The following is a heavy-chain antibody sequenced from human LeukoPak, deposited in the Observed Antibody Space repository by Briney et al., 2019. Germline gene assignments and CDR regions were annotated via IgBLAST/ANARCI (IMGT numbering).Heavy chain of an antibody. Sequence: SETLSLTCTVSGGSISSSNYYWAWIRQPPGKGLEWIGSIYYSGSTYYNPALMSRVTISVDTSKNQFSLKLSSVTAADTAVYYCARRRIVATIDYWGQGTLVTVSS. CDR3: ARRRIVATIDY. D-gene: IGHD5-12*01. CDR2: IYYSGST. CDR1: GGSISSSNYY. V-gene: IGHV4-39*01. J-gene: IGHJ4*02.